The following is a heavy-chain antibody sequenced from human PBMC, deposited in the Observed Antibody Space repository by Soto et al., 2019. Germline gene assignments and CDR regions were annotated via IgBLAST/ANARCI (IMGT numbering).Heavy chain of an antibody. D-gene: IGHD6-6*01. Sequence: ASVKVSCKASGGTFSSYAISWVRQAPGQGLEWMGGIIPIFGTANYAQKFQGRVTITADESTSTAYMELSSLRSEDTAVYYCARELDEYGIPLDYWGQGTLVTVSS. J-gene: IGHJ4*02. CDR1: GGTFSSYA. CDR2: IIPIFGTA. CDR3: ARELDEYGIPLDY. V-gene: IGHV1-69*13.